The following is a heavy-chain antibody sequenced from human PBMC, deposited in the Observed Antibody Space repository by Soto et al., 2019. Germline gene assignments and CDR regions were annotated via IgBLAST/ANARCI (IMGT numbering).Heavy chain of an antibody. J-gene: IGHJ4*02. CDR2: IYYSGST. V-gene: IGHV4-39*01. CDR3: ARHSLVFGELSFDY. CDR1: GGSISSSSYY. D-gene: IGHD3-10*02. Sequence: SETLSLTCTVSGGSISSSSYYWGWIRQPPGKGLEWIGSIYYSGSTYYNPSLKSRVTISVNTSKNQFSLKLSSVTAADTAVYYCARHSLVFGELSFDYWGQGTLVTVSS.